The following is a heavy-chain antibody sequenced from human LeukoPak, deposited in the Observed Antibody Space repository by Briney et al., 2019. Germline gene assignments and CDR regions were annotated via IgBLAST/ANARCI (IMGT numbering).Heavy chain of an antibody. J-gene: IGHJ4*02. V-gene: IGHV3-23*01. D-gene: IGHD2-21*02. CDR2: LTETGDTT. Sequence: GGSLRLSCEASVFTFSNHGMGWVRQTPGKGLEWVSGLTETGDTTYYADSVQCRFTISRENSKNTLYLQMHSLGAEDTALYYCARGLHWGLDFGGQGILVTVS. CDR3: ARGLHWGLDF. CDR1: VFTFSNHG.